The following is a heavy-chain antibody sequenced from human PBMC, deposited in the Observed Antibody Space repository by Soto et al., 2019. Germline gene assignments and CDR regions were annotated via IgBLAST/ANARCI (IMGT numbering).Heavy chain of an antibody. CDR3: EKGVYSGYDYGDY. D-gene: IGHD5-12*01. CDR1: GFTFSSYG. Sequence: QVQLVESGGGVVQPGRSLRLSCAASGFTFSSYGMHWVRQAPGKGLEWVGVISYDGSNKYYADSVKGRFSISRDNSRNTLYLQMNSLRAEDTAVYYCEKGVYSGYDYGDYWGQGTLVTVSS. V-gene: IGHV3-30*18. CDR2: ISYDGSNK. J-gene: IGHJ4*02.